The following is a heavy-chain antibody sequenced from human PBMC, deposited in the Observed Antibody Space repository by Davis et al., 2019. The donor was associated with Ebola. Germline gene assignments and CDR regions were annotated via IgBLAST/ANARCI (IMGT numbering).Heavy chain of an antibody. V-gene: IGHV3-21*01. CDR1: GFTFSTYT. J-gene: IGHJ4*02. CDR3: ARAPPSGPPDY. CDR2: INSGSDYI. Sequence: GEPLKISCAGSGFTFSTYTFHWVRQAPGKGLEWVSAINSGSDYIYYADSVRGRFTISRDNAKTSLYLQMNGLRAEDTAVYYCARAPPSGPPDYWGQGTLVTVSS.